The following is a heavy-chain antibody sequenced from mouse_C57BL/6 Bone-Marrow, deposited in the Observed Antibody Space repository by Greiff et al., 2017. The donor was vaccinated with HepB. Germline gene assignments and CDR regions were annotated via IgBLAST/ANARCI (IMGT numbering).Heavy chain of an antibody. J-gene: IGHJ3*01. D-gene: IGHD2-4*01. CDR3: AKGVYYDYESWFAY. Sequence: VQLQQPGAELVMPGASAKLSCKASGYTFTSYWMHWVKQRPGQGLEWIGEIDPSDSYTNYNQKFKGKSTLTVDKSSSTAYMQLSSLTSEDSAVYYCAKGVYYDYESWFAYWGQGTLVTVSA. CDR1: GYTFTSYW. CDR2: IDPSDSYT. V-gene: IGHV1-69*01.